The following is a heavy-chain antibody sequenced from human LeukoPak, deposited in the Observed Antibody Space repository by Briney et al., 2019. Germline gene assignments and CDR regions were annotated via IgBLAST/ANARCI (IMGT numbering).Heavy chain of an antibody. Sequence: GGSLRLSCAASGFTFSDYYMSWIRQAPGKGLEWVSYISSCGSTIYYADSVKGRFTISRDNAKNSLYLQMNSLRAEDTAVYYCARENYDFWSGYSAYYFDYWGQGTLVTVSS. V-gene: IGHV3-11*01. CDR2: ISSCGSTI. CDR1: GFTFSDYY. J-gene: IGHJ4*02. CDR3: ARENYDFWSGYSAYYFDY. D-gene: IGHD3-3*01.